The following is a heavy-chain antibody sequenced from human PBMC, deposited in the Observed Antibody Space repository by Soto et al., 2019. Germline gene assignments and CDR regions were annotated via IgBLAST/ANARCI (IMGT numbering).Heavy chain of an antibody. Sequence: QITLKESGPPLVRPTQTLTLTCTFSGFSLTTSGMNVGWIRQPPGKALEWLALIYWDDDKRYSPSLKNRLTITKDTSKNQVVLTMTNMDSVDTATYYCAHSEGSSCVCDSWGQGTLVTVSS. CDR3: AHSEGSSCVCDS. D-gene: IGHD6-13*01. CDR2: IYWDDDK. CDR1: GFSLTTSGMN. V-gene: IGHV2-5*02. J-gene: IGHJ4*02.